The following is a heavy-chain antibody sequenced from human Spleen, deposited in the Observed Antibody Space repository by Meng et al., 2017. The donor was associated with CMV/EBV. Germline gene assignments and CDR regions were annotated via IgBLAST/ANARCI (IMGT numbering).Heavy chain of an antibody. D-gene: IGHD3-16*01. CDR1: GGSISIYY. V-gene: IGHV4-59*01. Sequence: SETLSLTCTVSGGSISIYYWSWIRQPPGKGLEWIGYIYYSGSNNYNPSLRSRVTISVDTSKNQFSLKLSSVTAADTAVYYCARERRARTGNFGGYYYYGLDIWGQGTTVTVSS. CDR2: IYYSGSN. J-gene: IGHJ6*02. CDR3: ARERRARTGNFGGYYYYGLDI.